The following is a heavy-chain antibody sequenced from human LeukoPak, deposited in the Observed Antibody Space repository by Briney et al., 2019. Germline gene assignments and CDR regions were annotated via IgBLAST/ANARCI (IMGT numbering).Heavy chain of an antibody. D-gene: IGHD1-26*01. CDR3: ARGFLYSGSYYGVFSYFDY. CDR2: IYYSGST. Sequence: SDTLSLTCTVSGGSISSYYWSWIPQPPGKGLEWIGYIYYSGSTNYNPSLKSRVTISVDTSKNQFSLKLSSVTAADTAVYYCARGFLYSGSYYGVFSYFDYWGQGTLVTVSS. J-gene: IGHJ4*02. CDR1: GGSISSYY. V-gene: IGHV4-59*07.